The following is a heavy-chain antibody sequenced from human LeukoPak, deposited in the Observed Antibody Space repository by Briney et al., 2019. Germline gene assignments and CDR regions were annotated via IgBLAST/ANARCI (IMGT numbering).Heavy chain of an antibody. D-gene: IGHD1-1*01. V-gene: IGHV4-39*01. CDR1: GASITSNNYY. CDR2: IYYSGAT. Sequence: SETLSLTCTVSGASITSNNYYGGWIRQPPGKGLEWIGTIYYSGATYANPSLKSRVTISVDTSKNQFSLKMTTLTAEDTAVYYCARLVDGGALEGKFDYWGQGILVTVSS. J-gene: IGHJ4*02. CDR3: ARLVDGGALEGKFDY.